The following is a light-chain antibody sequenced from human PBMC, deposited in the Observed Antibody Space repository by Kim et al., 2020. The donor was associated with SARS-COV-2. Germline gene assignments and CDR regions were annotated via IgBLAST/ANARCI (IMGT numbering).Light chain of an antibody. V-gene: IGLV3-9*01. CDR2: RDD. J-gene: IGLJ2*01. CDR1: NIGSKN. Sequence: SYELTQPLSVSVALGQTARITCGGNNIGSKNVHWYQQKPGQAPVLVIYRDDNRPSGIPERFAGSNSGNTATLTISRAQAGDEADYYCKVWDSSTGVFGGGTQLTVL. CDR3: KVWDSSTGV.